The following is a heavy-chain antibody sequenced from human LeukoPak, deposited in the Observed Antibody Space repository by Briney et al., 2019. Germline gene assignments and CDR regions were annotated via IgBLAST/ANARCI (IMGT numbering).Heavy chain of an antibody. J-gene: IGHJ5*02. CDR1: GFTFGNAW. CDR2: IKSKTDGGTT. D-gene: IGHD2-8*01. V-gene: IGHV3-15*01. CDR3: VGWCMLGLYNWFDP. Sequence: SGGSLRLSCAASGFTFGNAWMSWVRQAPGKGLEWVGRIKSKTDGGTTDYAAPVKGRFTISRDDSKNTLYLQMNSLKTEDTAVYYCVGWCMLGLYNWFDPWGQGTLVTVSS.